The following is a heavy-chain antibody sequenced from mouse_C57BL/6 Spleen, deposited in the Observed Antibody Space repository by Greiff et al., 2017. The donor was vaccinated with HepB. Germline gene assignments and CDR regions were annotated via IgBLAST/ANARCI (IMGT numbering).Heavy chain of an antibody. J-gene: IGHJ2*01. V-gene: IGHV1-82*01. CDR3: ARWGGYGNYEGY. CDR1: GYAFSSSW. D-gene: IGHD2-1*01. Sequence: QVQLQQSGPELVKPGASVKISCKASGYAFSSSWMNWVKQRPGKGLEWIGRIYPGDGDTNYNGKFKGKATLTADKSSSTAYMQLSSLTSEDSAVYFCARWGGYGNYEGYWGQGTTLTVSS. CDR2: IYPGDGDT.